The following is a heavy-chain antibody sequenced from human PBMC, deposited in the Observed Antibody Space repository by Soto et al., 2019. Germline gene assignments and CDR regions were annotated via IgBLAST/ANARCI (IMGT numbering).Heavy chain of an antibody. V-gene: IGHV3-48*02. J-gene: IGHJ6*02. CDR1: GFTFSSYS. Sequence: EVQLVESGGGLVQPGGSLRLSCAASGFTFSSYSMNWVRQAPGKGLEWVSYISSSSSTIYYADSVKGRFTISRDNAKNSLYLQMNRLRDEDTAVYYCARREGVAARPPNYGMDVWGQGTTVTVSS. CDR2: ISSSSSTI. CDR3: ARREGVAARPPNYGMDV. D-gene: IGHD6-6*01.